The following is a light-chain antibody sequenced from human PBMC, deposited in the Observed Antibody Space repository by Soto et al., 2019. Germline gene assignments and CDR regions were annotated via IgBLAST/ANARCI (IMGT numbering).Light chain of an antibody. Sequence: TVLAQTRGTVPLSGGESGSLSSTASQSVSSYLAWYQQKPGQAPRLLIHEALNRATGIPARFSGSGAGTDITLSIGRLATEDFAVFYCQQYGTSEIIFGQGTRLEIK. J-gene: IGKJ5*01. V-gene: IGKV3-11*01. CDR2: EAL. CDR1: QSVSSY. CDR3: QQYGTSEII.